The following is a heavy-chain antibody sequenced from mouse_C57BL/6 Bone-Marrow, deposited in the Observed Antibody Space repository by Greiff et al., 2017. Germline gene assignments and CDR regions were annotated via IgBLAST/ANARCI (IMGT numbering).Heavy chain of an antibody. CDR1: GFTFSSYG. J-gene: IGHJ2*01. D-gene: IGHD2-12*01. CDR2: ISSGGSYT. V-gene: IGHV5-6*01. CDR3: ARLRPDY. Sequence: DVLLVESGGDLVKPGGSLKLSCAASGFTFSSYGMPWVRQTPDKRLEWVATISSGGSYTYYPDSVKGRFTISRDNAKNTLYLQMSSLKSEDTAMYYCARLRPDYWGQGTTLTVSS.